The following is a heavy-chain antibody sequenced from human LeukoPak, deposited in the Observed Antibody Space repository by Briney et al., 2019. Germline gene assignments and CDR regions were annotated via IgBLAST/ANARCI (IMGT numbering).Heavy chain of an antibody. D-gene: IGHD6-13*01. CDR2: IYYSGST. J-gene: IGHJ4*02. CDR1: GGSISSGGYY. CDR3: ARGVAAADKNFDY. V-gene: IGHV4-31*03. Sequence: SQTLSLTCTVSGGSISSGGYYWSWIRLHPGKGLEWIGYIYYSGSTYYNPSLKSRVTISVDTSKNQFSLKLSSVTAADTAVYYCARGVAAADKNFDYWGQGTLVTVSS.